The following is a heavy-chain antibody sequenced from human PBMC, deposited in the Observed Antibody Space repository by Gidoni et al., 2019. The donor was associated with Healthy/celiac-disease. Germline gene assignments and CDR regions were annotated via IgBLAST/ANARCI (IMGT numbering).Heavy chain of an antibody. J-gene: IGHJ4*02. V-gene: IGHV3-7*01. CDR2: IKQDGSEK. D-gene: IGHD6-13*01. CDR1: VFTFSSYG. CDR3: AREFEGGSWYPY. Sequence: EVQLVESGGGLVQPGGSLRLSCAASVFTFSSYGMSWVRQAPGKGLEWVANIKQDGSEKYYVDSVKGRFTISRDNAKNALYLQMNSLRAEDTAVYYCAREFEGGSWYPYWGQGTLVTVSS.